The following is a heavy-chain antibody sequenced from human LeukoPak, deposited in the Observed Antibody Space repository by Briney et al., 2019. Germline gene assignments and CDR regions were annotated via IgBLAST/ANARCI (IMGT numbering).Heavy chain of an antibody. CDR3: ARDFGIAAAGTWYFDL. CDR2: INPNRGVT. CDR1: GYTFSDYY. J-gene: IGHJ2*01. Sequence: ASVKVSCKASGYTFSDYYIHWVRQAPGQGLEWLGWINPNRGVTNHAQKFQGRVTMTRDTSISTAYMELSRLRSDDAAVYYCARDFGIAAAGTWYFDLWGRGTLVTVSS. D-gene: IGHD6-13*01. V-gene: IGHV1-2*02.